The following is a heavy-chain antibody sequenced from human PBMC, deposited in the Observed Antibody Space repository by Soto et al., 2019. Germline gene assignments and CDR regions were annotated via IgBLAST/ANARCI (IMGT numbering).Heavy chain of an antibody. CDR2: ISSSSSYT. D-gene: IGHD2-2*01. V-gene: IGHV3-11*03. Sequence: PGGSLRLSCAASGFTFSDYYMSWIRQAPGKGLEWVSYISSSSSYTNYADSVKGRFTISRDNAKNSLYLQMNSLRAEDTAVYYCARPLGYCSSTSCFAFDIWGQGTMVTVSS. CDR1: GFTFSDYY. CDR3: ARPLGYCSSTSCFAFDI. J-gene: IGHJ3*02.